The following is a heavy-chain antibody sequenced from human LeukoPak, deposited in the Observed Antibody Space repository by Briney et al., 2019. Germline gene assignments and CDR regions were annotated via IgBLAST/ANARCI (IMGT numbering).Heavy chain of an antibody. CDR1: GGSISSSSYS. J-gene: IGHJ4*02. CDR2: IYYSGST. V-gene: IGHV4-39*01. Sequence: SETLSLTCTVSGGSISSSSYSWGWIRQPPGKGLEWIGSIYYSGSTYYNPSLKSRVTISVDTSKNQFSLKLSSVTAADTAVYYCARKTLRDFDYWGQGTLVTVSS. CDR3: ARKTLRDFDY.